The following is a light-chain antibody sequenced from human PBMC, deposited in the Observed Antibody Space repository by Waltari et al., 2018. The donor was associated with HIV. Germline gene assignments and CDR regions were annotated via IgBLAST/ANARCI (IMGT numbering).Light chain of an antibody. V-gene: IGLV1-47*01. CDR1: SSNIASNF. Sequence: QSVLTQPPSTSGTPGQSVTITCSGSSSNIASNFVYWYQQVPGTAPKLLISRNSQRPSGVPDRFSGSKSGTSASLAISGLRAEDEADYYCAAWDDSLSGGVFGGGTKLTVL. J-gene: IGLJ2*01. CDR3: AAWDDSLSGGV. CDR2: RNS.